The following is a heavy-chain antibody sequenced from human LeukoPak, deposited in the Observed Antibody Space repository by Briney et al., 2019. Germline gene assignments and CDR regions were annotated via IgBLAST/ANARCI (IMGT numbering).Heavy chain of an antibody. V-gene: IGHV3-23*01. Sequence: GGSLILSCAASGFTFSVAAMTWVRQAPGKGLGWVSLIGASGESTYYADSVKGRFTISRDNSKNTLSLQMNSLRVEDTAMYFCAKDIQLSTWGLGTMVTVSS. CDR2: IGASGEST. CDR3: AKDIQLST. D-gene: IGHD5-24*01. J-gene: IGHJ3*01. CDR1: GFTFSVAA.